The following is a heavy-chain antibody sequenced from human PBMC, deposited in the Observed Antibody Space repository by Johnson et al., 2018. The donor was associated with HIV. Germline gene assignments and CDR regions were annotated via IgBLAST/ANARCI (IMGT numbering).Heavy chain of an antibody. CDR2: ISYDGSNK. CDR1: GFTLSNNA. CDR3: ARDQTYYYDTSGDQGAFDI. V-gene: IGHV3-30*04. Sequence: QVQLVESGGGVVQPGRSLRLSCVASGFTLSNNAMHWVRQAPGKGLEWVAVISYDGSNKYYAHSVKGRFTISRDNARSTLYLQMNSLRPEDTAVYYCARDQTYYYDTSGDQGAFDIGGQGTMVSVAA. J-gene: IGHJ3*02. D-gene: IGHD3-22*01.